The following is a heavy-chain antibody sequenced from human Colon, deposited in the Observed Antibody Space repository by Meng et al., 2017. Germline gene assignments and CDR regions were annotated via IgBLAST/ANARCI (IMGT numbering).Heavy chain of an antibody. CDR3: VRVRKIAGTTFFDY. CDR1: GFTFSDHC. J-gene: IGHJ4*02. CDR2: SRGRADSYTT. V-gene: IGHV3-72*01. Sequence: GGSLRLSCAASGFTFSDHCFDWVRQAPGKGLEWVGRSRGRADSYTTDYAAPVKGRFTVSRDDSKKSAYLHMNSLKAEDTAVYYCVRVRKIAGTTFFDYWGLGTPVTVSS. D-gene: IGHD1-26*01.